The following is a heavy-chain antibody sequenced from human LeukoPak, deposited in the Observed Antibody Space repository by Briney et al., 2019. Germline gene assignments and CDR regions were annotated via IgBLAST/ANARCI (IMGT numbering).Heavy chain of an antibody. V-gene: IGHV1-46*01. CDR2: INPSGGST. Sequence: ASVKVSCKASGYTFTSYYMHWVRQAPGQGLEWMGIINPSGGSTSYAQKFQGRVTMTRDTSTSTVYMELSSLRSEDTAVYYCATEAGGFWSSSRDFDYWGQGTLVTVSS. CDR1: GYTFTSYY. D-gene: IGHD3-3*01. CDR3: ATEAGGFWSSSRDFDY. J-gene: IGHJ4*02.